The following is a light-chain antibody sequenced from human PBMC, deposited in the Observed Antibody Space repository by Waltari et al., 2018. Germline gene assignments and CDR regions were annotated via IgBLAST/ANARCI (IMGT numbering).Light chain of an antibody. CDR1: QSVSSSY. CDR3: QQYGSSPYT. J-gene: IGKJ2*01. V-gene: IGKV3-20*01. Sequence: EIVLTQSPGTLSLSPGERATLSCRASQSVSSSYLAWYQPKPGQAPRLLIYGASSRATGIPDRFSGSGSGTDFTFTISRLEPEDFAVYYCQQYGSSPYTFGQGTKLEIK. CDR2: GAS.